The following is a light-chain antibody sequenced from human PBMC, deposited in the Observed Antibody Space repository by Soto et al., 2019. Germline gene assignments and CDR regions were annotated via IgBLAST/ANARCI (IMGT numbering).Light chain of an antibody. Sequence: QSALTQPASVSGSPGQSITISCTGTSTDVATYNYVSWFQQHPGKAPKLMIYEVNNRPSGVSSRFSGSKSGNTASLTISRLQAEDEADYYCSSYTTSGTPLEIGGGTKVTVL. CDR1: STDVATYNY. J-gene: IGLJ2*01. CDR2: EVN. CDR3: SSYTTSGTPLE. V-gene: IGLV2-14*01.